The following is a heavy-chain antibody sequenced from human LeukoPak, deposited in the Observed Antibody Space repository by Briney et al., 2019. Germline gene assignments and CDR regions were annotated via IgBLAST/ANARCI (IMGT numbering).Heavy chain of an antibody. J-gene: IGHJ4*02. Sequence: PGGSLRLSCAASGFTFSSYAMSWVRQAPGKGLEWVSAISGSGSSTYYADSVKGRFTISRDNSKNTLYLQMNSLRAEDTAVYYCARSFDYGDYPFDYWGQGTLVTVSS. D-gene: IGHD4-17*01. CDR1: GFTFSSYA. CDR3: ARSFDYGDYPFDY. CDR2: ISGSGSST. V-gene: IGHV3-23*01.